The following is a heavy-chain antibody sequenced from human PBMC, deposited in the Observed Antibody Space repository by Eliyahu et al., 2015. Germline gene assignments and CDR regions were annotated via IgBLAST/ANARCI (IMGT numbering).Heavy chain of an antibody. V-gene: IGHV3-33*01. CDR2: IWYDGSNQ. J-gene: IGHJ4*02. D-gene: IGHD4-11*01. CDR1: GFXFSDXA. CDR3: ARDHDYSGNYLED. Sequence: QVQLVESGGGVVQPGRSLXLSCXASGFXFSDXAMHXVRQAPGKGLEWVAIIWYDGSNQYYADSVKGRFTISRDNSKNTVSLQMNSLRGEDTAIYYCARDHDYSGNYLEDWGQGTLVAVSS.